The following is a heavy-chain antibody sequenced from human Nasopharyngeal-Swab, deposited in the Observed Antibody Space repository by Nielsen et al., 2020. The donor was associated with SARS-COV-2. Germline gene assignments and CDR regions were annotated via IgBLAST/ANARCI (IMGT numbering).Heavy chain of an antibody. D-gene: IGHD3-22*01. CDR2: IYYSGST. CDR3: ARALGSGYYDSSGYPGGYWYFDL. Sequence: SETLSLTCTVSGGSISSYYWSWIRQPPGKGLEWIGYIYYSGSTNYNPSLKSRVTISVDTSKNQFSLKLSSVTAADTAVYYCARALGSGYYDSSGYPGGYWYFDLWGRGTLVTVSS. J-gene: IGHJ2*01. V-gene: IGHV4-59*01. CDR1: GGSISSYY.